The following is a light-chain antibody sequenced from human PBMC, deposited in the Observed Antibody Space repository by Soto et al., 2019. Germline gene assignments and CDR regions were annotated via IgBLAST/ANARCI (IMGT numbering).Light chain of an antibody. J-gene: IGLJ3*02. CDR3: QSYDSSLSGGV. CDR2: GNS. CDR1: SSNIGTGYD. Sequence: QSVLTQPPSASGTPGQRVTISCTGSSSNIGTGYDVHWYQQLPGTAPKLLIYGNSNRPSGVPDRFSGYTSGTSASLAITGLQAEDDADYYCQSYDSSLSGGVFGGGTKLTVL. V-gene: IGLV1-40*01.